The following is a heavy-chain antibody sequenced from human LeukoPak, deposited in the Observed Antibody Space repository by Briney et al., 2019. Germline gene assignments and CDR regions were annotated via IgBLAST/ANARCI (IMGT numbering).Heavy chain of an antibody. Sequence: GGSLRLSCAASGFTFDDYAMHWVRQAPGKGLEWVSLISWGGGSTYYADSVKGRFTISRDNSKNSLYLQMNSLRAEDTALYYCAKGRVYYYYGMDVWGKGTTVTVSS. CDR2: ISWGGGST. V-gene: IGHV3-43D*04. CDR3: AKGRVYYYYGMDV. J-gene: IGHJ6*04. CDR1: GFTFDDYA.